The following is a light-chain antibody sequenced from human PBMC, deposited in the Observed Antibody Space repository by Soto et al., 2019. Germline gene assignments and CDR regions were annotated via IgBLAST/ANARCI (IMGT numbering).Light chain of an antibody. CDR3: SSYAGSNNGV. CDR2: EVS. Sequence: QSALTQPPSASGSPGQSVTISCTGTSSDVGGYNYVSWYQQHPGKAPKLMIYEVSKRPSGVPDRFSGSKSGNTASLTVSGLQAEDEADYYCSSYAGSNNGVFGGGTKLTGL. V-gene: IGLV2-8*01. J-gene: IGLJ2*01. CDR1: SSDVGGYNY.